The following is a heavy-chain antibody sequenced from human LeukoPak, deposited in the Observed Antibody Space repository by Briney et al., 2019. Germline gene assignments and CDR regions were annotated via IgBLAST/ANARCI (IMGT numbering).Heavy chain of an antibody. Sequence: SVKVSCKASGGTFSSYAISWVRQAPGQGLEWMGGIIPIFATANYAQKFQGRVTITADESTSTAYMELSSLRSEDTAVYYCARVYSLGYCSSTSCYALDYWGQGTLVTVSS. CDR1: GGTFSSYA. V-gene: IGHV1-69*13. CDR2: IIPIFATA. CDR3: ARVYSLGYCSSTSCYALDY. J-gene: IGHJ4*02. D-gene: IGHD2-2*01.